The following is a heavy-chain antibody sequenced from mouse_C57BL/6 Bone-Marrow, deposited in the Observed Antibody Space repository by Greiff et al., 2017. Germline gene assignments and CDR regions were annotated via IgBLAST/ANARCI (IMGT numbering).Heavy chain of an antibody. CDR2: IDPENGAT. CDR3: TTTVYYDIPEAY. D-gene: IGHD2-4*01. Sequence: EVQLQQSGAELVRPGASVKLSCTASGFNIKDDYMHWVKQRPEQGLEWIGWIDPENGATEYASKFQGKATISADKSSHTAYLQLSSLTSEDTAVYYCTTTVYYDIPEAYWGRGTVVTVSA. J-gene: IGHJ3*01. V-gene: IGHV14-4*01. CDR1: GFNIKDDY.